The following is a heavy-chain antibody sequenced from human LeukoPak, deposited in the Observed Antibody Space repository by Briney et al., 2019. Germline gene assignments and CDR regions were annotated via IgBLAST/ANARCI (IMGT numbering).Heavy chain of an antibody. CDR1: GGSISSGGYH. D-gene: IGHD4-11*01. CDR2: IYYSGST. V-gene: IGHV4-31*03. Sequence: SQTLSLTCTVSGGSISSGGYHWGWIRQHPGKGLEWIGYIYYSGSTYYNPSLKSRVTISVATSKNQFSLKLSSVTAAATAMYYCARGPKVGYMTTVYNWFDPWGQGTLGTVSS. J-gene: IGHJ5*02. CDR3: ARGPKVGYMTTVYNWFDP.